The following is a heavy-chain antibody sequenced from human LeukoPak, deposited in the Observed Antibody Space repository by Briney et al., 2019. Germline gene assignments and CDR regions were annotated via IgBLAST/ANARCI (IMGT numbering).Heavy chain of an antibody. CDR1: GYTFTSYG. Sequence: ASVKVSSKASGYTFTSYGISWVRQAPGQGLEWMGWISAYNGNTNYAQKLQGRVTMTTDTSTSTAYMELRSLRSDDTAVYDCAVYGSGKYSRWFDPWGQGTLVTVSS. CDR3: AVYGSGKYSRWFDP. CDR2: ISAYNGNT. D-gene: IGHD3-10*01. V-gene: IGHV1-18*01. J-gene: IGHJ5*02.